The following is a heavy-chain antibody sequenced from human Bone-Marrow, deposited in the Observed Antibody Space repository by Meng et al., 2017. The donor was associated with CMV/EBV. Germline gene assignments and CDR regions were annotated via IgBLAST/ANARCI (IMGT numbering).Heavy chain of an antibody. V-gene: IGHV4-39*01. Sequence: SATLSLTCTVSGGSISTSSYYWGWIRQPPGKGLEWIGSIYYSGSTYYNPSLKSRVTISVDTSKNQFSLKLSSVTAADTAVYYCATAYGSGRESHDYWGQGTLVTVYS. J-gene: IGHJ4*02. D-gene: IGHD3-10*01. CDR3: ATAYGSGRESHDY. CDR1: GGSISTSSYY. CDR2: IYYSGST.